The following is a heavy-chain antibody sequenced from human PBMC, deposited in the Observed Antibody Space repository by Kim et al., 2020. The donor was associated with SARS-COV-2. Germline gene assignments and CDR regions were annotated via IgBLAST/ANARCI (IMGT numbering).Heavy chain of an antibody. CDR2: ISHTGITT. V-gene: IGHV3-23*01. Sequence: GGSLRLSCAASGFTFSSSTMSWVRQAPGKGLEWVSLISHTGITTYYADSVKGRFTISRDNSKNTVYLQMNSLGAEDTAIYYCAKGGRYCGSAICLNYFDYWGQGTLVTVSS. CDR1: GFTFSSST. CDR3: AKGGRYCGSAICLNYFDY. J-gene: IGHJ4*02. D-gene: IGHD2-2*01.